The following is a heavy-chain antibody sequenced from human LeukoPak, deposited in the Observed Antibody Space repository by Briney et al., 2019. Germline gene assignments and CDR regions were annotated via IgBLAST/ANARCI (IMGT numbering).Heavy chain of an antibody. V-gene: IGHV1-3*01. CDR1: GYTFTSYG. D-gene: IGHD6-13*01. CDR3: ARDKAAAIDY. J-gene: IGHJ4*02. CDR2: INAGNGNT. Sequence: VASVKVSCKASGYTFTSYGISWVRQAPGQRLEWMGWINAGNGNTKYSQKFQGRVTITRDTSASTAYMELSSLRSEDTAVYYCARDKAAAIDYWGQGTLVTVSS.